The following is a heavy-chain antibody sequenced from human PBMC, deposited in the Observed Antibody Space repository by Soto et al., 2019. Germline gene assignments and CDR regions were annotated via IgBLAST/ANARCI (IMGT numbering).Heavy chain of an antibody. CDR1: GGFFSGYY. V-gene: IGHV4-34*01. D-gene: IGHD3-3*01. CDR2: INHSGST. Sequence: SETLSLTCAVYGGFFSGYYWSWIRQPPGKGLEWIGEINHSGSTNYNPSLKSRVTISVDTSKNQFSLKLSSVTAADTAVYYCAVYDFWSGYSIPFDYWGQGTLVTVSS. J-gene: IGHJ4*02. CDR3: AVYDFWSGYSIPFDY.